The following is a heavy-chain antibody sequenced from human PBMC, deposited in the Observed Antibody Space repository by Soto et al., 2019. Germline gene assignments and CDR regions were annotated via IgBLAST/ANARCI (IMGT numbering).Heavy chain of an antibody. CDR1: GFSLSKPRMG. V-gene: IGHV2-26*01. CDR2: IFSNDEV. D-gene: IGHD5-18*01. J-gene: IGHJ4*02. Sequence: QVTLKESGPVLVKPTETLTLTCTVSGFSLSKPRMGVSWIRQPPGKALEWLAHIFSNDEVSYSRSLKTRLTISKDTSKSQVVLSMTKMDPVDTGTYYCARIGDVDTSTVTGGSFDYWGQGTLVTVSS. CDR3: ARIGDVDTSTVTGGSFDY.